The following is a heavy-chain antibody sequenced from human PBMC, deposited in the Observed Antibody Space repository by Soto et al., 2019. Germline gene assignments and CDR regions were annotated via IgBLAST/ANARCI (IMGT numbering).Heavy chain of an antibody. CDR1: CYTFTSYG. D-gene: IGHD3-9*01. Sequence: GASVKVSCKASCYTFTSYGISWVRQAPGQGLEWMGWISAYNGNTNYAQKLQGRVTMTTDTSTSTAYMELRSLRSDDTAVYYCARGSYYDILTYFDPWGQGTLVTVSS. J-gene: IGHJ5*02. CDR2: ISAYNGNT. V-gene: IGHV1-18*01. CDR3: ARGSYYDILTYFDP.